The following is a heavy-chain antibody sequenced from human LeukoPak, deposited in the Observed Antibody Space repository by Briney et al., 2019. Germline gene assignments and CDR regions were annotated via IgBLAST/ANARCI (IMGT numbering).Heavy chain of an antibody. CDR2: IKQDGSEK. D-gene: IGHD3-22*01. J-gene: IGHJ3*02. CDR1: GFTFSSYW. V-gene: IGHV3-7*01. Sequence: GGSLRLSCAASGFTFSSYWMSWVRQAPGKGLEWVANIKQDGSEKYYVDSVEGRFTISRDNSKNTLYLQMNSLRAEDTAVYYCARSNYYDSRSWGFDIWGQGTMVTVSS. CDR3: ARSNYYDSRSWGFDI.